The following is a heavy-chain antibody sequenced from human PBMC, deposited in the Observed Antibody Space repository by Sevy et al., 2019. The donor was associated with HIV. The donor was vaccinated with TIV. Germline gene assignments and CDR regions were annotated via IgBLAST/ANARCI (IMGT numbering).Heavy chain of an antibody. CDR1: GYSISSGYY. CDR3: ARVSGMAGYSYGLFDY. CDR2: IYHSGST. J-gene: IGHJ4*02. Sequence: SETLSLTRTVSGYSISSGYYWGWIRQPPGKGLEWIGSIYHSGSTYYNPSLKSRVTISVDTSKNQFSLKLSSVTAADTAVYYCARVSGMAGYSYGLFDYWGQGTLVTVSS. V-gene: IGHV4-38-2*02. D-gene: IGHD5-18*01.